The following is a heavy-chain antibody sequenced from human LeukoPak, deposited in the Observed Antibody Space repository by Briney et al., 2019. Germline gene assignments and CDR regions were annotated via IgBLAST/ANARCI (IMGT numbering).Heavy chain of an antibody. D-gene: IGHD3-16*01. CDR3: ARVRAAWGALDI. V-gene: IGHV3-66*01. Sequence: GGSLRLSCAASEFTVSSNYMSWVRQAPGKGLEWVSLIYSGGSTYYADSVKGRFTISRDNSKNTLYLQMNSLRAEDTAVYYCARVRAAWGALDIWGQGTMVTVSS. J-gene: IGHJ3*02. CDR2: IYSGGST. CDR1: EFTVSSNY.